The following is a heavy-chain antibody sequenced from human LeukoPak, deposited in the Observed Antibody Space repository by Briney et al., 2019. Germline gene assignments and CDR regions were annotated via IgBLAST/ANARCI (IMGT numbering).Heavy chain of an antibody. CDR3: AREGGSGSYYYYYGMDV. D-gene: IGHD3-10*01. V-gene: IGHV3-74*01. Sequence: QPGGSLRLSCAASGFTFSSYWMHWVRQAPGKGLVWVSRINSDGSSTSYADSVKGRFTISRDNAKNPLYLQMNSLRAEDTAVYYCAREGGSGSYYYYYGMDVWGQGTTVTVSS. CDR1: GFTFSSYW. J-gene: IGHJ6*02. CDR2: INSDGSST.